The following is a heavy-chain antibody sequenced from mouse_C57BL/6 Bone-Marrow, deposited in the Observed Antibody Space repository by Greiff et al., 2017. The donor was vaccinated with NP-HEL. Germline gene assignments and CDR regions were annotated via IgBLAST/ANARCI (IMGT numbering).Heavy chain of an antibody. V-gene: IGHV1-69*01. CDR3: ARGNLLLRSHFDY. J-gene: IGHJ2*01. D-gene: IGHD1-1*01. CDR2: IDPSDGYT. Sequence: QVQLQQPGAELVMPGASVKLSCKASGYTFTSSWMHWVKQRPGQGLEWIGEIDPSDGYTNYNHKFKGKSTLTVDKSSSTAYMQLSSLTSEDSAVYYCARGNLLLRSHFDYWGQGTTLTVSS. CDR1: GYTFTSSW.